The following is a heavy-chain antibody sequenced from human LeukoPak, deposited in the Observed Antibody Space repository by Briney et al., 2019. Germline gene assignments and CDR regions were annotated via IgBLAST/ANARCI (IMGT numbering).Heavy chain of an antibody. CDR3: ARDTARYTAADWYFDL. V-gene: IGHV3-64*01. D-gene: IGHD5-18*01. Sequence: TGGSPRLSCAASGFTFSSYAMHWVRQAPGKGLEYVSAISSNGGSTYYANSVKGRFTISRDNSKNTLYLQMGSLRAEDMAVYYCARDTARYTAADWYFDLWGRGTLVTVSS. J-gene: IGHJ2*01. CDR1: GFTFSSYA. CDR2: ISSNGGST.